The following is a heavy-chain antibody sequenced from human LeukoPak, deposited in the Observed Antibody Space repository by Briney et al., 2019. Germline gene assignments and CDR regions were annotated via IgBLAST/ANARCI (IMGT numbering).Heavy chain of an antibody. CDR3: ARQFPLWYYDY. Sequence: SETLSLTCTVSGGSISSYYWSWIRQPPGKGLEWIGYIYYSGSTNYNPSLKSRVTISVDTSKNQFSLRLSSVTAADTAVYYCARQFPLWYYDYWGQGTLVTVSS. V-gene: IGHV4-59*08. CDR2: IYYSGST. D-gene: IGHD2-21*01. J-gene: IGHJ4*02. CDR1: GGSISSYY.